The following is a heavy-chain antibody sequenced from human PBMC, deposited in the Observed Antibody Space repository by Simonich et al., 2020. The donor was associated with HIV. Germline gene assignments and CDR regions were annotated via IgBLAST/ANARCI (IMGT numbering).Heavy chain of an antibody. V-gene: IGHV1-58*02. Sequence: QMQLVQSGPAVKKPGTSVKVSCKASGFTFSSSAMQWGRQARGQRLEWIGWIVVGSGNTNYAQKFQERVTITRDMSTSTAYMELSSLRSEDTAVYYCASVRYGSGSYYSDYWGQGTLVTVSS. CDR2: IVVGSGNT. CDR1: GFTFSSSA. D-gene: IGHD3-10*01. J-gene: IGHJ4*02. CDR3: ASVRYGSGSYYSDY.